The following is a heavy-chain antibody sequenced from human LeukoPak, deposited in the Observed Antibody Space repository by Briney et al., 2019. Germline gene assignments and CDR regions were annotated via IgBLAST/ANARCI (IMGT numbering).Heavy chain of an antibody. CDR3: AKLPVNSLGSYGSGSYRFDP. V-gene: IGHV3-30*07. CDR1: GFTFSGFA. J-gene: IGHJ5*02. CDR2: TSPDGNDK. D-gene: IGHD3-10*01. Sequence: PGKSLRLSCAASGFTFSGFAIHWVRQAPGKGLEWVASTSPDGNDKYYADSVKGRFTISRDNSKNTLYLQMNSLRAEDTALYYCAKLPVNSLGSYGSGSYRFDPWGQGTLVTVSS.